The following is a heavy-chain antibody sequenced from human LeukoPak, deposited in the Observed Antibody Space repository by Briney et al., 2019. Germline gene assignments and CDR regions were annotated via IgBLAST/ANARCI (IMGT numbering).Heavy chain of an antibody. CDR3: ARTRYSGSSRPRATPEAFDI. V-gene: IGHV4-30-2*01. Sequence: PSQTLSLTCTVSGGSISSGVYHWSWIRQPPGKGLEWIGYIYHSGTTYYNPSLKSRVTMSVDRSKNQFSLKLSSVTAADTAMYYCARTRYSGSSRPRATPEAFDILGQGTMVTVSS. D-gene: IGHD1-26*01. CDR1: GGSISSGVYH. J-gene: IGHJ3*02. CDR2: IYHSGTT.